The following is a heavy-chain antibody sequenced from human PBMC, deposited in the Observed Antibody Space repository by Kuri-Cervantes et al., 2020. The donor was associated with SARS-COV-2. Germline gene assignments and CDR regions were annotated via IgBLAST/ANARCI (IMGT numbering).Heavy chain of an antibody. J-gene: IGHJ4*02. CDR2: IYYSGST. V-gene: IGHV4-39*01. Sequence: WVRQAPGKGLEWIGSIYYSGSTYYNPSLKSRVTISVDTSKNQFSLKLSSVTAADTAVYYCARRDYDSSGYPFDYWGQGTLVTVSS. CDR3: ARRDYDSSGYPFDY. D-gene: IGHD3-22*01.